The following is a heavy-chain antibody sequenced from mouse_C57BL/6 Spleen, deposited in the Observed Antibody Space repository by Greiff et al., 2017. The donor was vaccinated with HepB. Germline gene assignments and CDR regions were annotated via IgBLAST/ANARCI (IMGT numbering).Heavy chain of an antibody. CDR1: GFTFSNYW. Sequence: EVQLLESGGGLVQPGGSMKLSCVASGFTFSNYWMNWVRQSPEKGLEWVAQIRLKSDNYATHYAESVKGRFTISRDDSKSSVYLQMNNLRAEDTGIYYCTRGWYFDVWGTGTTVTVSS. J-gene: IGHJ1*03. CDR2: IRLKSDNYAT. CDR3: TRGWYFDV. V-gene: IGHV6-3*01.